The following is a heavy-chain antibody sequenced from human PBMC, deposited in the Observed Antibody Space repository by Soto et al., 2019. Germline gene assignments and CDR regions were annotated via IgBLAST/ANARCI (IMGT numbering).Heavy chain of an antibody. Sequence: ASVKVSCKASGYTFTSYDIIWVRQATGQGLEWMGWMNPSTGNTDSAEKFQGRLTMTRNTSISTVYMELNSLRAEDTGVYYCVRDDFGLGLDYWGLGTLVTVSS. CDR1: GYTFTSYD. D-gene: IGHD1-1*01. CDR2: MNPSTGNT. V-gene: IGHV1-8*01. J-gene: IGHJ4*02. CDR3: VRDDFGLGLDY.